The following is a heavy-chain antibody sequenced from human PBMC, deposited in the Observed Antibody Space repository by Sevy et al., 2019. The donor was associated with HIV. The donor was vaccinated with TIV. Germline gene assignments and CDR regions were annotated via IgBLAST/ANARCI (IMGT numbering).Heavy chain of an antibody. Sequence: GGSLRLSCAASGFAFTNYYAMHWVRQAPGKGLEWVSLISYDGSDKYYADSVKGRFTISRDNFKNTLYLQMNSLTTEDTAVYYCARPRANYVDHYFFYAMDVWGHGPTVTVSS. D-gene: IGHD4-17*01. V-gene: IGHV3-30-3*01. J-gene: IGHJ6*02. CDR2: ISYDGSDK. CDR1: GFAFTNYYA. CDR3: ARPRANYVDHYFFYAMDV.